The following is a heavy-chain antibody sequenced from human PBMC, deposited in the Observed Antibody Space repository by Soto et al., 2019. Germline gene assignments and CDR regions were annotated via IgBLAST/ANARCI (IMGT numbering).Heavy chain of an antibody. CDR1: GFTFSSYG. Sequence: QVQLVESGGGVVQPGRSLRLSCAASGFTFSSYGMHWVRQAPGKGLEWVAVIWYDGSNKYYADSVKGRFTISRDNSKNTLYLKMNSLRAEDTAVYYCARGPLGYCSGGSCYYYYYGMDVWGQGTTVTVSS. J-gene: IGHJ6*02. CDR2: IWYDGSNK. CDR3: ARGPLGYCSGGSCYYYYYGMDV. V-gene: IGHV3-33*01. D-gene: IGHD2-15*01.